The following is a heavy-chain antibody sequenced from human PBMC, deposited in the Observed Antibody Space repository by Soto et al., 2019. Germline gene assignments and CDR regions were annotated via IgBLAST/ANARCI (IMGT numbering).Heavy chain of an antibody. V-gene: IGHV3-30*18. CDR1: GLSFSSYG. Sequence: PGGCLELACAASGLSFSSYGIHWVRQAPGRGLEWVTVISNDGNRKYYGESVKGRFSVSRDNDKDTLYLQMNGLRPEDTGVYYCAKDRRQLSALDMWGQRTTVTVSS. CDR3: AKDRRQLSALDM. J-gene: IGHJ3*02. D-gene: IGHD6-6*01. CDR2: ISNDGNRK.